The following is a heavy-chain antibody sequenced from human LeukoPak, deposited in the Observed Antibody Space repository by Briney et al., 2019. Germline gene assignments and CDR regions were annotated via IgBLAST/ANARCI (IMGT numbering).Heavy chain of an antibody. CDR2: MDDSGST. Sequence: SETLSLTCTVSGGSISSYYWSWVRQPPGKGLEWIGYMDDSGSTNYNPSLTSRVTISEDTSKNQLSLKLGSVTAADTAVYYCARHSSGSGGAFQYWGQGTPVTVSS. CDR1: GGSISSYY. CDR3: ARHSSGSGGAFQY. J-gene: IGHJ4*02. D-gene: IGHD6-19*01. V-gene: IGHV4-59*08.